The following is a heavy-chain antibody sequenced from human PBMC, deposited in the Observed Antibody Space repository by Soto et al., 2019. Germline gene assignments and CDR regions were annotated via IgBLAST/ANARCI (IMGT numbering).Heavy chain of an antibody. V-gene: IGHV3-53*01. Sequence: LRLSCAASGFTVSSNYMSWVRQAPGKGLEWVSVIYSGGSTYYADSVKGRFTISRDNSKNTLYLQMNRLRAEDTAVYYCARGRRGWLTYYYYGMDVWGQGTTVTVSS. CDR1: GFTVSSNY. J-gene: IGHJ6*02. CDR2: IYSGGST. CDR3: ARGRRGWLTYYYYGMDV. D-gene: IGHD6-19*01.